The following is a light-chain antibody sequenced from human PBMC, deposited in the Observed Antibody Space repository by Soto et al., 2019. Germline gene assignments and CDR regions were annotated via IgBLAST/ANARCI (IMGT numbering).Light chain of an antibody. J-gene: IGKJ1*01. Sequence: DIQMTQSPSSVSASVGDTVSVTCRASQGIGSWLAWYQQKPGKAPKLLIYSASSLQSGVPSRFSGSGSGTDFTLTISRLEPEDFAVYYCQQYGSSSWTFGQGTKVDIK. CDR3: QQYGSSSWT. CDR1: QGIGSW. V-gene: IGKV1-12*01. CDR2: SAS.